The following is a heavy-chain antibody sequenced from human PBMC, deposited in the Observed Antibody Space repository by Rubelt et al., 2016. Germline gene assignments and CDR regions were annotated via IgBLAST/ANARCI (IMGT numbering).Heavy chain of an antibody. V-gene: IGHV3-21*02. Sequence: EIQLVESGGGLVKPGGSLRLSCAASGFTFSIYRMKWVRQAPGKGLEWVSSISSVGDYMYYADSVRGRFTISRDNAKNSMYLQMNGLRAEDTAVYYCARDLLTVVIPGFWGQGTLVTVSA. CDR1: GFTFSIYR. CDR2: ISSVGDYM. D-gene: IGHD4-23*01. CDR3: ARDLLTVVIPGF. J-gene: IGHJ4*02.